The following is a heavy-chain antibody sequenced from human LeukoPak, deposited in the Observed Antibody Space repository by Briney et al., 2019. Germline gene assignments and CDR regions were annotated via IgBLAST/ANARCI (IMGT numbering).Heavy chain of an antibody. V-gene: IGHV4-59*01. CDR3: ARDRRYCSGGSCYSGYFDY. CDR1: GGSISSYY. Sequence: KSSETLSLTCTVSGGSISSYYWSWIRQPPGKGLERIGYIYYSGSTNYNPSLKSRVTISVDTSKNQFSLKLSSVTAADTAVYYCARDRRYCSGGSCYSGYFDYWGQGTLVTVSS. D-gene: IGHD2-15*01. J-gene: IGHJ4*02. CDR2: IYYSGST.